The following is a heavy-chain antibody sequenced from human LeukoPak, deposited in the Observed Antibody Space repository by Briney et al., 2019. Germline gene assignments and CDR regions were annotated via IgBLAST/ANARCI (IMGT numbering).Heavy chain of an antibody. Sequence: SGPTLVKPTRTLTLTCTFSGFSLSTSGVGVGWIRQPPGKALEWLALIYWNDDKRYSPSLKTRLTITKDTSKNQVVLTMTNMDLVDTATYYCAHRRTGITGATGGYYWGQGTLVTVSS. J-gene: IGHJ4*02. CDR3: AHRRTGITGATGGYY. CDR1: GFSLSTSGVG. V-gene: IGHV2-5*01. D-gene: IGHD1-7*01. CDR2: IYWNDDK.